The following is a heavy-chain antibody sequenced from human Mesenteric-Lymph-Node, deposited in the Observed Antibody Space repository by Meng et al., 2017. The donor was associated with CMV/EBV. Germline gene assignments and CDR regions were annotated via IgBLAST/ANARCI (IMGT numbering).Heavy chain of an antibody. V-gene: IGHV4-59*11. CDR1: GGSISNQY. Sequence: SETLSLTCAVSGGSISNQYWSWIRQPPGKGLEWIGYIYYSGSTNYNPSLKSRVTISVDTSKNQFSLKLSSVTAADTAVYYCARALYPQYFYASGSYYSAFNYFDYWGQGTLVTVSS. D-gene: IGHD3-10*01. J-gene: IGHJ4*02. CDR2: IYYSGST. CDR3: ARALYPQYFYASGSYYSAFNYFDY.